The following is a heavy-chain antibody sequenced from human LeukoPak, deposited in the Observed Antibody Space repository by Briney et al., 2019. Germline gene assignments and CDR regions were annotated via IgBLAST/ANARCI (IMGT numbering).Heavy chain of an antibody. V-gene: IGHV3-72*01. CDR3: TTDNRVGSIMVRGVITAMDY. Sequence: GGSLRLSCAASGFTFSDHYMDWVRQAPGKGLEWVGRTRNKPHKYTTEYAASVKGRFIVSRDDSKNSFYLQMNSLKTEDTAVYYCTTDNRVGSIMVRGVITAMDYWGQGALVTVSS. J-gene: IGHJ4*02. CDR2: TRNKPHKYTT. D-gene: IGHD3-10*01. CDR1: GFTFSDHY.